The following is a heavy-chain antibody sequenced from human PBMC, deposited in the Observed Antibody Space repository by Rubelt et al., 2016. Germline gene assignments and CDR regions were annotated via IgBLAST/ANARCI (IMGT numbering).Heavy chain of an antibody. D-gene: IGHD6-19*01. CDR2: INAGNGNS. J-gene: IGHJ5*02. Sequence: QVQLVQSGAEVKKPGASVKVSCKASGYTFTSYAMHWVRQAPGQRLEWMGWINAGNGNSKYSQKFQGRVTITRDTSGSTAYMELSSLRSEDTAVYYCAGVIWGSGWSNNWFDPWGQGTLVTVSS. V-gene: IGHV1-3*01. CDR1: GYTFTSYA. CDR3: AGVIWGSGWSNNWFDP.